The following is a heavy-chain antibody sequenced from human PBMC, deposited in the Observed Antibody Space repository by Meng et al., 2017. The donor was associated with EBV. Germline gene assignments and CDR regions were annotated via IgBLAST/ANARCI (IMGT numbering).Heavy chain of an antibody. D-gene: IGHD3-10*01. CDR3: ASESGRGYTPDY. CDR2: FLPRLGAP. Sequence: QVQVLQSAAEVTKPGSSVEVSCQTSGGPFRYYAISWVRQAPGQGLEWLGGFLPRLGAPNYAQKFHGRVKITADESTSTHYMDLSSLRSEDTAIYYCASESGRGYTPDYWGPGNLVHVAS. J-gene: IGHJ4*02. CDR1: GGPFRYYA. V-gene: IGHV1-69*01.